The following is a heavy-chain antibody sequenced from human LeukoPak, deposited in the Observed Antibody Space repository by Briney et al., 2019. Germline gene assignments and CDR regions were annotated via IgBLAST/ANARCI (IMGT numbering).Heavy chain of an antibody. CDR1: GFTISNYA. CDR3: AKTQGYYDA. J-gene: IGHJ5*02. D-gene: IGHD2-15*01. Sequence: GGSLRLSCVASGFTISNYAMSWVRQAPGKGLELVSGIYGSDDKTVYGDAVKGRFTISRDNSKNTLYLQMNSLRADDTAVYYCAKTQGYYDAWGQGALVTVSS. CDR2: IYGSDDKT. V-gene: IGHV3-23*01.